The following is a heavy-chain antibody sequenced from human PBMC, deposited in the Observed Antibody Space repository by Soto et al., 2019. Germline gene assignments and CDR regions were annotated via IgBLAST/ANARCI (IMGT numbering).Heavy chain of an antibody. V-gene: IGHV3-33*01. J-gene: IGHJ1*01. D-gene: IGHD3-16*01. CDR2: IWYDGSNK. CDR1: GFTFSSYG. Sequence: QVQLVESGGGVVQPGRSLRLSCAASGFTFSSYGMHWVRQAPGKGLEWVAVIWYDGSNKYYADSVKGRFTISRDNSKNTLDQQMNSLRGEDTAVYYCARVPATGAWGYFQHWGQGTLVTVSS. CDR3: ARVPATGAWGYFQH.